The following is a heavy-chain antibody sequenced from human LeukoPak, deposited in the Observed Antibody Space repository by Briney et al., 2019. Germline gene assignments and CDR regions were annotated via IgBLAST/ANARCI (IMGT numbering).Heavy chain of an antibody. CDR1: GYTFTGYY. CDR3: ARGGYDILTGYYIEAKNGRGPAHMDV. Sequence: ASVKVSCKASGYTFTGYYMHWVGQAPGQGLEGMGWINPNSGGTNYAQKFQARVTMTRDTSISTAYMELSRLRSDETAVYSCARGGYDILTGYYIEAKNGRGPAHMDVWGQGTTVTISS. CDR2: INPNSGGT. J-gene: IGHJ6*02. D-gene: IGHD3-9*01. V-gene: IGHV1-2*02.